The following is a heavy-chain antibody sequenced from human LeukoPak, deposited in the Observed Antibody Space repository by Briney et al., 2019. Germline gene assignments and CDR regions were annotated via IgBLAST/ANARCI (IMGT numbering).Heavy chain of an antibody. CDR1: GLIVSNNY. CDR3: ARGPHSGSFYGFDY. CDR2: FYTDGST. Sequence: GWSLRLSCAASGLIVSNNYMSWVRQAPGKGLEWVSVFYTDGSTYYADSVKGRFTISRDISKNTMYLQMNNLRAEDTAVYYCARGPHSGSFYGFDYWGQGTLVTVSS. V-gene: IGHV3-66*02. D-gene: IGHD1-26*01. J-gene: IGHJ4*02.